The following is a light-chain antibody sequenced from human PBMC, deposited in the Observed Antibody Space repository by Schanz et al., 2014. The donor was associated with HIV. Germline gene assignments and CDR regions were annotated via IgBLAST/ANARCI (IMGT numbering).Light chain of an antibody. J-gene: IGKJ5*01. CDR1: QGISSY. CDR3: LQHNTYPLS. V-gene: IGKV1-9*01. Sequence: DIQLTQSPSFLSASVGDRVTITCRASQGISSYLAWYQQKPGKAPKLLIYAASTLQSGVPSRFSGSGSGTEFTLTISSLQPEDFASYYCLQHNTYPLSFGQGTRLDIK. CDR2: AAS.